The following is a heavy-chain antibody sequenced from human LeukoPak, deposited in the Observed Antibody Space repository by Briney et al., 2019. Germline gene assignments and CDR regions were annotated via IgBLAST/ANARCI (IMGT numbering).Heavy chain of an antibody. CDR2: IYYSGST. J-gene: IGHJ4*02. D-gene: IGHD3-10*01. CDR1: GGSISSYY. CDR3: ARYGSGTLMGGYYFDY. Sequence: LSGTLSLTCTVSGGSISSYYWSWIRQPPGKGLEWIGYIYYSGSTNYNPSLKSRVTISVDTSKNQFSLKLSSVTAADTAVYYCARYGSGTLMGGYYFDYWGQGTLVTVSS. V-gene: IGHV4-59*01.